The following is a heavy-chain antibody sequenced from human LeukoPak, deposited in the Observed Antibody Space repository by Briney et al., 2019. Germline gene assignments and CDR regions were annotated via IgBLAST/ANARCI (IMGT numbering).Heavy chain of an antibody. J-gene: IGHJ4*02. D-gene: IGHD3-10*01. CDR2: IYSGGST. Sequence: GGSLRLSCAASGFTFSSYAMSWVRQAPGKGLEWVSVIYSGGSTYYADSVKGRFTISRDNSKNTLYLQMNSLRAEDTAVYYCARVRGTWTYWFDYWGQGTLVTVSS. V-gene: IGHV3-53*01. CDR1: GFTFSSYA. CDR3: ARVRGTWTYWFDY.